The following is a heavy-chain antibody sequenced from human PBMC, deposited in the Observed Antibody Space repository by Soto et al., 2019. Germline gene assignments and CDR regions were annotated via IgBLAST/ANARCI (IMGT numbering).Heavy chain of an antibody. Sequence: SETLSLTCTVSGGSISSGGYYWSWIRQHPGKGLEWIGYIYYSGSTYYNPSLKSRFTISVDTSKNQYSLKLSSVTAADTAVYYGARALATAGRRGGDWYFDLWGRGTLVTVSS. CDR2: IYYSGST. D-gene: IGHD2-15*01. CDR3: ARALATAGRRGGDWYFDL. CDR1: GGSISSGGYY. V-gene: IGHV4-31*03. J-gene: IGHJ2*01.